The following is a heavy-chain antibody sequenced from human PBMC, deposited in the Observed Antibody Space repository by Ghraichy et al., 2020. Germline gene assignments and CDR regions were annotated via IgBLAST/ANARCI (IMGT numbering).Heavy chain of an antibody. CDR2: ISSYTGNT. V-gene: IGHV1-18*01. J-gene: IGHJ4*02. CDR1: GYSFSNYD. Sequence: ASVNVSCRTSGYSFSNYDISWVRQAPGHGLEWMGWISSYTGNTEFSQRFQGRLILTTDTSSNTAYMELMNLRSDDTVVYYCATESFPWGQGTLVTVSS. CDR3: ATESFP. D-gene: IGHD3-3*02.